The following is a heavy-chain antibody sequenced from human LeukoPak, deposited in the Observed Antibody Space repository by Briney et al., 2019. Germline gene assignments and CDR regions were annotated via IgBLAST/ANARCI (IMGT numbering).Heavy chain of an antibody. CDR2: IYHSGST. CDR3: ARDSSGGNDAFDI. V-gene: IGHV4-30-2*01. CDR1: GGSISSGGYS. D-gene: IGHD4-23*01. Sequence: SQTLSLTCAVSGGSISSGGYSWSWIRQPPGKGLEWIGYIYHSGSTYYNPSLKSRVTISVDTSKNQLSLKLSSVTAADTAVYYCARDSSGGNDAFDIWGQGTMVTVSS. J-gene: IGHJ3*02.